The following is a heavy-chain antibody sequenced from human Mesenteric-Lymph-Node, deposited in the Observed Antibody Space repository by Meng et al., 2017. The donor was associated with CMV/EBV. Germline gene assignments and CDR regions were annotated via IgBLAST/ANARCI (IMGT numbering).Heavy chain of an antibody. Sequence: ASVKVSCKASGYTFTGFYIHWVRQAPGQGLEWMGWINPNSGGTNYAQKFQGRVTMTRDTSISTAYMELSRLRSDDTAVYYCNVVVVPAAIKAHFDYWGQGTLVTVSS. J-gene: IGHJ4*02. CDR2: INPNSGGT. D-gene: IGHD2-2*02. CDR1: GYTFTGFY. V-gene: IGHV1-2*02. CDR3: NVVVVPAAIKAHFDY.